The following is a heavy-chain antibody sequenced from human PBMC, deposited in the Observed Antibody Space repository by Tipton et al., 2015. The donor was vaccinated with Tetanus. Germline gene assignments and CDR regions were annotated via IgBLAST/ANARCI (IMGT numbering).Heavy chain of an antibody. V-gene: IGHV1-2*02. D-gene: IGHD3-22*01. CDR1: GYTFTGYY. CDR3: ARAVGEYYYDSSGYSHNWFDP. J-gene: IGHJ5*02. Sequence: QLVQSGAEVKKPGASVKVSCKASGYTFTGYYMHWVRQAPGQGLEWMGWINPNSGGTNYAQKFQGRVTMTRDTSISTAYMELSRLRSDDTAVYYCARAVGEYYYDSSGYSHNWFDPWGQGTLVTVSS. CDR2: INPNSGGT.